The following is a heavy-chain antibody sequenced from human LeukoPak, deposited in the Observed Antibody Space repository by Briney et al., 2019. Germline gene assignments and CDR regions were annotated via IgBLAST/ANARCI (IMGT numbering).Heavy chain of an antibody. CDR1: GFTFGDYA. CDR3: TPQTQWLAPFDY. Sequence: PGGSLRLSCTASGFTFGDYAMSWFRQAPGKGLEWVGFIRSKAYGGTTEYAASVKGRFTISRDDSKSIAYLQMNSLKTEDTAVYYCTPQTQWLAPFDYWGQGTLVTVFS. CDR2: IRSKAYGGTT. D-gene: IGHD6-19*01. V-gene: IGHV3-49*03. J-gene: IGHJ4*02.